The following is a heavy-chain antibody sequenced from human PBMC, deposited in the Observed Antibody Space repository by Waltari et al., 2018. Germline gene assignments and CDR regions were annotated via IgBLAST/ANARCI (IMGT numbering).Heavy chain of an antibody. D-gene: IGHD3-22*01. CDR2: IDSGDYT. Sequence: EVQLVESGGGLIQPGGSLRLSCAASGFTVSSNCMSWVRQAPGKGLEWVSSIDSGDYTYYADSVKGRFTISRDNSKNTVYLQMSTLRAEDTAVYYCARGQRPDYYDSSGYYYFDYWGQGTLVTVSS. V-gene: IGHV3-53*01. CDR1: GFTVSSNC. CDR3: ARGQRPDYYDSSGYYYFDY. J-gene: IGHJ4*02.